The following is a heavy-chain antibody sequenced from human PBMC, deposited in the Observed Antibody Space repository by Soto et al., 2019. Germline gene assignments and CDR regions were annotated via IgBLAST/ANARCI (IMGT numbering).Heavy chain of an antibody. J-gene: IGHJ3*02. CDR1: GGSFSGYY. D-gene: IGHD3-3*01. CDR3: ARKKGFWCGYYRISSYGAFDI. CDR2: INHSGST. V-gene: IGHV4-34*01. Sequence: SETLSLTCAVYGGSFSGYYWSWIRQPPGKGLEWIGEINHSGSTNYNPSLKSRVTISVDTSKNQFSLKLSSVTAADTAVYYCARKKGFWCGYYRISSYGAFDIWGQGTMVTVSS.